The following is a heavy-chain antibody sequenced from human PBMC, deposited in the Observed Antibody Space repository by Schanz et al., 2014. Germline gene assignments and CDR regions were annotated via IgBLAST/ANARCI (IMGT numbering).Heavy chain of an antibody. Sequence: EVQLVESGGGVVQFGRSLRLSCAASGFTFSSYAMSWVRQAPGKGLEWVSALSGSGGSTYYADSVEGRFTISRDNSRNTLYLQMNSLRTEDTAVYYCASPSGYSDYGTYFDFWGQGTLVTVSS. D-gene: IGHD5-12*01. J-gene: IGHJ4*02. CDR2: LSGSGGST. CDR1: GFTFSSYA. V-gene: IGHV3-23*04. CDR3: ASPSGYSDYGTYFDF.